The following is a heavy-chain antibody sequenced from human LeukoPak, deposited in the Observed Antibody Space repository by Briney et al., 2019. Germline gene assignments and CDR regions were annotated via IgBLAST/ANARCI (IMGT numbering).Heavy chain of an antibody. Sequence: GGSLRLSCAASGFTFSSYWMSWVRQAPGKGLEWVANIKQGGSEKYYVDSVKGRFTISRDNAKNSLYLQTNSLRAEDTAVYYCWRDGHDYIWGSYLNWGQGHLVTVSS. CDR3: WRDGHDYIWGSYLN. D-gene: IGHD3-16*02. J-gene: IGHJ4*02. CDR1: GFTFSSYW. V-gene: IGHV3-7*01. CDR2: IKQGGSEK.